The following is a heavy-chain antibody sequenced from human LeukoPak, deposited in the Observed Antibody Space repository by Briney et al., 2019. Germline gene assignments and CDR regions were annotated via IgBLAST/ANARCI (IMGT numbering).Heavy chain of an antibody. CDR2: IYSGGST. CDR3: ARDSNLGYYYGMDV. Sequence: PGGSLRLSCAASGFTVSSNYMSWVRQAPGKGLEWVSVIYSGGSTYYADSVKGRFTISRHNSKNTLYLQMNSLRAEDTAVYYCARDSNLGYYYGMDVWGRGTTVTVSS. V-gene: IGHV3-53*04. CDR1: GFTVSSNY. J-gene: IGHJ6*02.